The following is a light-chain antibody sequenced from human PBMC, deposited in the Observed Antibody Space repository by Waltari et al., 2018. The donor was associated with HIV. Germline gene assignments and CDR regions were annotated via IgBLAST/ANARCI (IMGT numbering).Light chain of an antibody. J-gene: IGLJ2*01. CDR2: GKN. Sequence: SSELTQDPAVSVALGQTVRITCQGDSLRSYYVSWYQQKPGQAPVLVIYGKNNRPSGIPDRFSGSSSGNTASLTITGAQAEDEADYYCNSRDSSGNHLMVFGGGTKLTVL. CDR3: NSRDSSGNHLMV. V-gene: IGLV3-19*01. CDR1: SLRSYY.